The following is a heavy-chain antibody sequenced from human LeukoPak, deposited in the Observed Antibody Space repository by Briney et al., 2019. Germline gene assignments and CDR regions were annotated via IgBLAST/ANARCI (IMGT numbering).Heavy chain of an antibody. Sequence: SETLSLTCTVPGGSISSYYWSWIRQPPGKGLEWIGYIYYSGSTNYNPSLKSRVTISVDTSKNQFSLKLSSVTAADTAVYYCARGGGSYGWFDPWGQGTLVTVSS. CDR1: GGSISSYY. V-gene: IGHV4-59*12. CDR3: ARGGGSYGWFDP. D-gene: IGHD1-26*01. CDR2: IYYSGST. J-gene: IGHJ5*02.